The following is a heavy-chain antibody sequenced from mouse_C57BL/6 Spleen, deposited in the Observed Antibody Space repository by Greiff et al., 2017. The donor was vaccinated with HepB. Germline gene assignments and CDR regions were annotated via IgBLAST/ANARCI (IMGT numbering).Heavy chain of an antibody. CDR1: GYTFTDYE. Sequence: VQLQQSGAELVRPGASVTLSCKASGYTFTDYEMHWVKQTPVHGLEWIGAIDPETGGTAYNQKFKGKAILTADKSSSTAYMALRSLTSEDSAVYYCYYYGSSYGYWGQGNTLTVAS. J-gene: IGHJ2*01. V-gene: IGHV1-15*01. D-gene: IGHD1-1*01. CDR3: YYYGSSYGY. CDR2: IDPETGGT.